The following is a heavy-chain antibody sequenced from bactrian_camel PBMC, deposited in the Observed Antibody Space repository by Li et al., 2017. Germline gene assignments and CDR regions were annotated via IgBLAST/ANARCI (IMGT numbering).Heavy chain of an antibody. CDR3: AARMNMGMTATSDFGY. Sequence: HVQLVESGGGSVQAGGSLRLSCAASGYTYDSICMGWFRQAPGKGLEWVSAINSAGSSTYYTDSVKGRFTCSFDNAKNTMDLQMNDLKPEDTAVYRCAARMNMGMTATSDFGYWGQGTQVTVS. J-gene: IGHJ6*01. V-gene: IGHV3S1*01. CDR2: INSAGSST. CDR1: GYTYDSIC. D-gene: IGHD3*01.